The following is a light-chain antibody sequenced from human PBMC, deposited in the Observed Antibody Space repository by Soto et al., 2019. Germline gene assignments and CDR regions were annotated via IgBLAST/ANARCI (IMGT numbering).Light chain of an antibody. V-gene: IGKV3-20*01. J-gene: IGKJ4*01. CDR3: QQYGISPLT. CDR1: QSVSSSY. Sequence: EIVLTQSPGTLSLSPGERATLSCRASQSVSSSYLAWYQQNPGQAPRLFIYGASGRATGIPDRFSGSGSGTDFTLTISRLEPEDFAVYYCQQYGISPLTFGGGTKVEIK. CDR2: GAS.